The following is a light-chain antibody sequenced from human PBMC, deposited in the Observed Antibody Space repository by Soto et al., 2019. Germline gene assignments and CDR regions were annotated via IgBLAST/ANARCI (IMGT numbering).Light chain of an antibody. V-gene: IGLV3-21*02. Sequence: SYELTQPPSVSVAPGETARITRGGNNVGSKTVHWYQQKPGQAPVLVVYDDSDRPSGIPERFFGSNSGNTATLTISRVEAGDEADYYCQVWASSSVPNVFGTGTKDTVL. CDR1: NVGSKT. CDR2: DDS. CDR3: QVWASSSVPNV. J-gene: IGLJ1*01.